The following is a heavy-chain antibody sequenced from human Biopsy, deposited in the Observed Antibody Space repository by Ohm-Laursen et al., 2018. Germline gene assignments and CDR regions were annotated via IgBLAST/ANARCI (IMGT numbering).Heavy chain of an antibody. CDR1: GFTFEDYA. Sequence: SLRLSCAASGFTFEDYAMHWVRQAPGKGLEWVSSINRNNGNVGCADSVKGRFTISRDNAKNSLYLQMNNLRTEDTALYYCAKDNLPPARGPLNYYFYGMDVWGQGTTVTVS. CDR3: AKDNLPPARGPLNYYFYGMDV. J-gene: IGHJ6*02. V-gene: IGHV3-9*01. D-gene: IGHD3-16*02. CDR2: INRNNGNV.